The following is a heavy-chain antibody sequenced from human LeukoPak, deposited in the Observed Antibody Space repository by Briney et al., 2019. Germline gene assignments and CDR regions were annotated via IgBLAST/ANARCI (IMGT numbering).Heavy chain of an antibody. CDR2: IYHSGST. CDR3: ASRPVGGNFYFDY. D-gene: IGHD6-19*01. V-gene: IGHV4-4*02. J-gene: IGHJ4*02. Sequence: SGTLPLTCAVSGGSISSDNWWSWVRQPPGKGLEWIGEIYHSGSTNYNPSLKSRVTISGDRSKNQFSLKLNSVTAADTAVYYCASRPVGGNFYFDYWGQGTLVTVSS. CDR1: GGSISSDNW.